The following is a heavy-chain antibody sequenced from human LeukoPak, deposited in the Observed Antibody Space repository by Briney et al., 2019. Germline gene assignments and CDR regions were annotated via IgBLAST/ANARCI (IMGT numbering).Heavy chain of an antibody. CDR1: GGSISSYY. CDR3: ASRRSSGWFVDY. V-gene: IGHV4-59*08. J-gene: IGHJ4*02. CDR2: ISYNGIT. D-gene: IGHD6-19*01. Sequence: SETLSLTCTVSGGSISSYYWNWIRQPPGKGLEWLGYISYNGITNYNPSLKSRVTMSVDTSKNQFSLELTSATAADTAVYYCASRRSSGWFVDYWGQGILVIVSS.